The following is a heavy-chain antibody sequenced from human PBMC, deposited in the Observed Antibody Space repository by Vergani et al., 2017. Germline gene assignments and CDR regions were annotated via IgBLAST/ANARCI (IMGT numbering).Heavy chain of an antibody. V-gene: IGHV3-7*04. CDR3: ARGVRLGVAAGY. D-gene: IGHD6-25*01. CDR2: MKEDGADK. CDR1: GFKLDEYW. J-gene: IGHJ4*02. Sequence: EVHLVESGGGLVQPGGSLRLSCVGSGFKLDEYWMSWVRQAPGKGLERVADMKEDGADKKYVDSVKGRFTISRDNAKNSLFLQMNSLRAEDTAVYFCARGVRLGVAAGYWGQGTLVTVSS.